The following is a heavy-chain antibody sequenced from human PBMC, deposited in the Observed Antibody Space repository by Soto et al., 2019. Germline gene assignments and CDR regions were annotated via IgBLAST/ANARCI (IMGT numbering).Heavy chain of an antibody. CDR3: ARQWELPRTFDY. D-gene: IGHD1-26*01. Sequence: SETLSLTCTVSGGSISSSTYYWGWIRQPPGKGLDWIGTIYHSGTTYYNPSLKSRVTISVDTSKNQFSLKLSSVTAADTAVYYCARQWELPRTFDYWGQGTLVTVSS. J-gene: IGHJ4*02. CDR2: IYHSGTT. V-gene: IGHV4-39*01. CDR1: GGSISSSTYY.